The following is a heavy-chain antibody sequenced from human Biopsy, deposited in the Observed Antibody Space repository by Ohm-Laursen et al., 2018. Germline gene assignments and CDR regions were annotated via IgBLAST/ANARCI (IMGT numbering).Heavy chain of an antibody. CDR3: ARHAPSYSGSYWRYFDL. D-gene: IGHD1-26*01. J-gene: IGHJ2*01. CDR2: IYYTGST. CDR1: GGSISRYY. V-gene: IGHV4-59*08. Sequence: SETLSLTCTVSGGSISRYYWSWIRQPPGKGLEWIGYIYYTGSTNYNPSLKSRVTISVDTSIIPLSLRPTFVNAADTAVYYCARHAPSYSGSYWRYFDLWGRGTLVTVSS.